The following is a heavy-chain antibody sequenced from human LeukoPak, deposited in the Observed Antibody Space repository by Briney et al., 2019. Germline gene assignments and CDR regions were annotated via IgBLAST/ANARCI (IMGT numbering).Heavy chain of an antibody. CDR2: ISNDGSNK. CDR1: GFTFSTYG. J-gene: IGHJ4*02. CDR3: AKDAGHCSGGSCYRQDY. V-gene: IGHV3-30*18. Sequence: GGSLSLSCAASGFTFSTYGMHWVRQAPGKGPEWLAVISNDGSNKYHAESVRGRFTISRDNSKNTLYLQMNSLRAEDTAVYYCAKDAGHCSGGSCYRQDYWGQGTLVTVSS. D-gene: IGHD2-15*01.